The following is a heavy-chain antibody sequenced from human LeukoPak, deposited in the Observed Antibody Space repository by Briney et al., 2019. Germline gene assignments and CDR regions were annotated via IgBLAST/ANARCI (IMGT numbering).Heavy chain of an antibody. V-gene: IGHV3-21*01. CDR2: ISSSSSYI. CDR1: GFTFTTYW. J-gene: IGHJ4*02. D-gene: IGHD4-17*01. Sequence: GESLRLSCAASGFTFTTYWMNWVRQAPGKGLEWVSSISSSSSYIYYADSVKGRFTISRDNAKNSLYLQMNSLRAEDTAVYYCARGGDYVRGFDYWGQGTLVTVSS. CDR3: ARGGDYVRGFDY.